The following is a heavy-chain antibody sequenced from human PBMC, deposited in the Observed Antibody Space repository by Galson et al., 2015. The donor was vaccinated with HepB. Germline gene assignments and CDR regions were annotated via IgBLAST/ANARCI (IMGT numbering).Heavy chain of an antibody. Sequence: ETLSLTCTVSGGSISSSSYYWGWIRQPPGKGLEWIGSIYYSGSTYYNPSLKSRVTISVDTSKNQFSLKLSPVTAADTAVYYCASSVSHQYSSGWYPAGNWFDPWGQGTLVTVSS. J-gene: IGHJ5*02. V-gene: IGHV4-39*01. CDR2: IYYSGST. CDR3: ASSVSHQYSSGWYPAGNWFDP. D-gene: IGHD6-19*01. CDR1: GGSISSSSYY.